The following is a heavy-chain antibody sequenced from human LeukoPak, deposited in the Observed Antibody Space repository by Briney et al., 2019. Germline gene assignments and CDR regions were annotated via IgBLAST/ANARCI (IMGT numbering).Heavy chain of an antibody. CDR1: GGTFSSYA. CDR2: IIPIFGTA. CDR3: ARGVRGRNYYYYYYMDV. V-gene: IGHV1-69*06. Sequence: ASVKASCKASGGTFSSYAISWVRQAPGQGLEWMGGIIPIFGTANYAQKFQGRVTVTADKSTSIAYMELSSLRSEDTAVYYCARGVRGRNYYYYYYMDVWGKGTTVTVSS. D-gene: IGHD3-10*01. J-gene: IGHJ6*03.